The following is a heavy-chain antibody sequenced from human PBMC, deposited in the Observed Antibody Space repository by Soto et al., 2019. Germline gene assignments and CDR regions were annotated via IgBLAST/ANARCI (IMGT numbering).Heavy chain of an antibody. V-gene: IGHV1-18*01. Sequence: VSVKVSCKASGYTFTGDGIVWVRQAPGQGLEWMGWISAYNGNTNYAQKLQGRVTMTTDTSTSTAYMELRSLRSDDTAVYYCARLLAAAANDAFDIWGQGTMVTVSS. D-gene: IGHD6-13*01. CDR3: ARLLAAAANDAFDI. CDR1: GYTFTGDG. J-gene: IGHJ3*02. CDR2: ISAYNGNT.